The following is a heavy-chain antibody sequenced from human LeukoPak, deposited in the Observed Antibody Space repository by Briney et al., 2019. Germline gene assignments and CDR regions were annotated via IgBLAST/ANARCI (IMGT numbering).Heavy chain of an antibody. J-gene: IGHJ4*02. CDR3: ATNPERNYYDSSGYYEENY. D-gene: IGHD3-22*01. V-gene: IGHV4-4*02. Sequence: NSSGTLSLTCAVSGASISSSHWWSWVRQPPGKGLEWIGEIYHSGSTNYNPSLKSRVTISVDKSKNQFSLKLSSVTAADTAVYYCATNPERNYYDSSGYYEENYWGQGTLVTVSS. CDR1: GASISSSHW. CDR2: IYHSGST.